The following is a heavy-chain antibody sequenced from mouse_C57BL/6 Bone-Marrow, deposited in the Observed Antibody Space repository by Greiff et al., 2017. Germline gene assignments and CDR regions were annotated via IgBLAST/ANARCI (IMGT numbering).Heavy chain of an antibody. Sequence: EVQLQQSGAELVRPGASVKLSCTASGFNIKDDYMHWVKQRPEQGLEWIGWIDPENGDTEYASKFQGKATITADTSSNTAYLQLSSLTSEDTAVYYCTTWWDYAFDYLGQGTTLTVSS. V-gene: IGHV14-4*01. CDR1: GFNIKDDY. D-gene: IGHD2-4*01. CDR2: IDPENGDT. CDR3: TTWWDYAFDY. J-gene: IGHJ2*01.